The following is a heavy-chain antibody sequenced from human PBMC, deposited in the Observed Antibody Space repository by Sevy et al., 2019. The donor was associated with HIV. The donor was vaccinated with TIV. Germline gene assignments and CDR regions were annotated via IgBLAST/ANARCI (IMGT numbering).Heavy chain of an antibody. J-gene: IGHJ4*02. CDR1: GFTFSNAW. CDR2: IKSKTDGGTT. Sequence: GGSLRLSCAASGFTFSNAWMSWVRQAPGKGLEWVGRIKSKTDGGTTDYAAPVKGGFTISRDDSKNTLYLQMNSLKTQDTAVYYCTTDGNDYSDYGQVVCWGQGTLVTVSS. CDR3: TTDGNDYSDYGQVVC. V-gene: IGHV3-15*01. D-gene: IGHD4-17*01.